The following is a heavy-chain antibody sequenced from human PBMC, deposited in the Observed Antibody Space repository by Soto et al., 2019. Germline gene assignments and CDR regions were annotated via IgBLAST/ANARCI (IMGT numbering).Heavy chain of an antibody. V-gene: IGHV4-59*01. D-gene: IGHD6-19*01. J-gene: IGHJ4*02. CDR1: GDSTSRYY. CDR3: AGGRGRPLAGKFDY. Sequence: PSETLSLTCTVSGDSTSRYYWSWIRQTPGKGLEWIGYINYSGSTNSNPSLKSRVTISVDTSKNQFSLRLNSVTAADTAVYYCAGGRGRPLAGKFDYWGPGTLVTVSS. CDR2: INYSGST.